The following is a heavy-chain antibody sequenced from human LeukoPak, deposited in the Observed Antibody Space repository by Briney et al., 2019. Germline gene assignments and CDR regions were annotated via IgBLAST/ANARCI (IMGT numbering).Heavy chain of an antibody. CDR2: FDPEDGET. CDR1: GYTHTELS. J-gene: IGHJ5*02. V-gene: IGHV1-24*01. D-gene: IGHD2-15*01. CDR3: ATERYCSGGSCYSANWFDP. Sequence: ASVKVSCKVSGYTHTELSMHWVRQAPGKGLEWMGGFDPEDGETIYAQKFQGRVTMTEDTSTDTAYMELSSLRSEDTAVYYCATERYCSGGSCYSANWFDPWGQGTLVTVSS.